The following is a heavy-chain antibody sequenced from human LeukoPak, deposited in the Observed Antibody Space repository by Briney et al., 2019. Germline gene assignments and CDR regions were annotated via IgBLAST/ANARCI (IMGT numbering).Heavy chain of an antibody. J-gene: IGHJ4*02. D-gene: IGHD5-12*01. CDR1: GFTLSTCG. Sequence: GGSLRLSCAASGFTLSTCGMHWVRQAPGKGLEWVAMISHDGNSKQYADFAKGRFTISRDNSKNTLYLEMNSLRTEDTAVYYCARAAGYSGYHYFDYWGQGTLVTVSS. CDR3: ARAAGYSGYHYFDY. V-gene: IGHV3-30*03. CDR2: ISHDGNSK.